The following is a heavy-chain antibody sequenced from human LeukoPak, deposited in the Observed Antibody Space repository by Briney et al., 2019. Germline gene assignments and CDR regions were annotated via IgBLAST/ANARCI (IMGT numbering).Heavy chain of an antibody. J-gene: IGHJ6*02. CDR3: ARYTVTTYYYYYGMDV. V-gene: IGHV1-69*01. CDR1: GGTFSSYA. D-gene: IGHD4-11*01. Sequence: KISCKASGGTFSSYAISWVRQAPGQGLEWMGGIIPIFGTANYAQKFQGRVTITADESTSTAYMELSSLRSEDTAVYYCARYTVTTYYYYYGMDVWGQGTTVTVSS. CDR2: IIPIFGTA.